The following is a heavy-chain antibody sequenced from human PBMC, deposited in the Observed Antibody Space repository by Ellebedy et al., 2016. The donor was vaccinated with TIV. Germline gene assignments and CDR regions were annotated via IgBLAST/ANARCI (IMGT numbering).Heavy chain of an antibody. V-gene: IGHV4-4*02. D-gene: IGHD3-22*01. CDR3: ARLTLYYYDRSGYSINWYFDL. Sequence: GSLRLSCAVSGGSISSSDWWTWVRQPPGKGLEWIGEIYHSGTTNYSPSLKSRVTISVDKSKNQFSLRLNSVTAADTAVYYCARLTLYYYDRSGYSINWYFDLWGRGTPVTVSS. J-gene: IGHJ2*01. CDR1: GGSISSSDW. CDR2: IYHSGTT.